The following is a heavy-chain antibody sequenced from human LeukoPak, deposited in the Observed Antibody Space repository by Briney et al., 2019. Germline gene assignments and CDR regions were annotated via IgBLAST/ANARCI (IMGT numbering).Heavy chain of an antibody. CDR1: GGSFSGYY. Sequence: PSETLSLTCAVYGGSFSGYYWSWIRQPPGKGLEWIGEINHSGSTNYNPSLKSRVTISVNTSKNQFSLKLSSVTAADMAVYFCARGPPTDYYDSSGFYYVFDYWGQGTLVTVSS. V-gene: IGHV4-34*01. J-gene: IGHJ4*02. CDR3: ARGPPTDYYDSSGFYYVFDY. D-gene: IGHD3-22*01. CDR2: INHSGST.